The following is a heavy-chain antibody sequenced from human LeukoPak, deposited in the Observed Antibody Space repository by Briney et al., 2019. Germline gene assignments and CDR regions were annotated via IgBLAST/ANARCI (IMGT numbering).Heavy chain of an antibody. V-gene: IGHV3-30-3*02. Sequence: GGSLRLSCAASGFTFSSYAMHWVRQAPGKGLEWVAVISYDGSNKYYADSVKGRFTISRDNSKNTLYLQMNSLRAEDTAVYYCAKRGVYDSSGYYYYRYFDYWGQGTLVTVSS. J-gene: IGHJ4*02. CDR2: ISYDGSNK. CDR1: GFTFSSYA. CDR3: AKRGVYDSSGYYYYRYFDY. D-gene: IGHD3-22*01.